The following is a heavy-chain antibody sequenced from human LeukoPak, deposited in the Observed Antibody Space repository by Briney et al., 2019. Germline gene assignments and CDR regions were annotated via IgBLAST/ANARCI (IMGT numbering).Heavy chain of an antibody. Sequence: SVKVSCKASGGTFSSYAISWVRQAPGQVLEWMGGIIPIFGTANYAQKFQGRVTITADESTSTASMELSSLRSEDTAVYYCARGGYYYDSSGYSHLPDYWGQGTLVTVSA. D-gene: IGHD3-22*01. CDR2: IIPIFGTA. CDR1: GGTFSSYA. CDR3: ARGGYYYDSSGYSHLPDY. V-gene: IGHV1-69*13. J-gene: IGHJ4*02.